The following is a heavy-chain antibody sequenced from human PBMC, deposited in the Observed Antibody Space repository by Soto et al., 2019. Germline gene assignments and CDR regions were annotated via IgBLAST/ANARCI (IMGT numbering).Heavy chain of an antibody. Sequence: AASVKVSCKASGYTFTSYGISWVRQAPGQGLEWMGWISAYNGNTNYAQKLQGRVTMTTDTSTSTAYMELRSLRSDDTAVYYCARDLHCSSTSCYSLMYGYWGQGTLVTVSS. CDR2: ISAYNGNT. V-gene: IGHV1-18*01. D-gene: IGHD2-2*01. CDR1: GYTFTSYG. J-gene: IGHJ4*02. CDR3: ARDLHCSSTSCYSLMYGY.